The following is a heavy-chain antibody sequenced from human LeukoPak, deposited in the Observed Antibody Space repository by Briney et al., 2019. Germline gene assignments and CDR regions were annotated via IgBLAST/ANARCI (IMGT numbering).Heavy chain of an antibody. CDR3: ATDGMVRGPDAWFDS. J-gene: IGHJ5*01. CDR1: GASISGGRYY. V-gene: IGHV4-61*02. Sequence: SQTLSLTCNVSGASISGGRYYWSWIRQPAGKGLEWIGRIYSRGSTNYNPSLKSRVTMSVDTSKNQFSLKLSSVTAADTAVYYCATDGMVRGPDAWFDSWGQGTLVTVSS. CDR2: IYSRGST. D-gene: IGHD3-10*01.